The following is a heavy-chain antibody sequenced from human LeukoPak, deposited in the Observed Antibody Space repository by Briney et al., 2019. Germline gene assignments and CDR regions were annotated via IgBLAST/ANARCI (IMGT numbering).Heavy chain of an antibody. J-gene: IGHJ6*02. Sequence: PGGSLRLSCAASGFTFSSYGMHWVRQAPGKGLEWVAVISYDGSNKYYADSVKGRFTISRDNSKNTLYLQMNSLRAEDTAVYYCARCNVRGSTYYYYYGMDVWGQGTTVTVSS. CDR1: GFTFSSYG. CDR2: ISYDGSNK. D-gene: IGHD2/OR15-2a*01. V-gene: IGHV3-30*03. CDR3: ARCNVRGSTYYYYYGMDV.